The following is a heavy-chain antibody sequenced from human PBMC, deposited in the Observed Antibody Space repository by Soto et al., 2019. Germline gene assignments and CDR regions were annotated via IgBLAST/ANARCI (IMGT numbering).Heavy chain of an antibody. CDR1: GGTFSSYT. J-gene: IGHJ6*02. V-gene: IGHV1-69*02. D-gene: IGHD2-21*01. CDR2: IIPILGIA. CDR3: ATGQEVVVEAVYYYYGMDV. Sequence: QVQLVQSGAEVKKPGSSVKVSCKASGGTFSSYTISWVRQAPGQGLEWMGRIIPILGIANYAQKFQGRVTITADKSTSTDYMELSSLRSEDTAVYYCATGQEVVVEAVYYYYGMDVWGQGTTVTVSS.